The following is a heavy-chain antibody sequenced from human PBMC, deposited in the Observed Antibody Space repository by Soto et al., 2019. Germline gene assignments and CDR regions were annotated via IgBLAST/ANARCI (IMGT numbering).Heavy chain of an antibody. D-gene: IGHD3-10*01. CDR2: IYYSGST. Sequence: SETLSLTCSVSGGSISSGDHYWSWIRQPPGKGLEWIGYIYYSGSTYYNPSLESRVTISVDTSKNQFSLKVSSVTAADTAVCYCARAIISMARERPFDPWGQGSLVTVSS. J-gene: IGHJ5*02. V-gene: IGHV4-30-4*01. CDR1: GGSISSGDHY. CDR3: ARAIISMARERPFDP.